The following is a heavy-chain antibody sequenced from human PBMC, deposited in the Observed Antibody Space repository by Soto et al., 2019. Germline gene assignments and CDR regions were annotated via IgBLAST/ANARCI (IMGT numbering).Heavy chain of an antibody. V-gene: IGHV3-23*01. J-gene: IGHJ5*02. D-gene: IGHD2-2*01. CDR3: AKDRGSGSTSLHNGWLDP. CDR2: ISGSGGGT. Sequence: EVQLLESGGGLVQPGGSLRLSCAASGFTFSSYAMSWVRQAPGKGLEWVSTISGSGGGTYYADSVKGRCTISRDNSKNTLYLQMIRLRAEDTAVYYCAKDRGSGSTSLHNGWLDPWGQGTLVTVSS. CDR1: GFTFSSYA.